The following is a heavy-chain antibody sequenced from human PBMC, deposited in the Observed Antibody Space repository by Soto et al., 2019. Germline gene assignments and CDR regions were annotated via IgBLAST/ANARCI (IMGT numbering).Heavy chain of an antibody. V-gene: IGHV4-31*03. CDR1: GGSFSSGGYY. CDR2: IYYSGST. Sequence: QVQLQESGPGLVKPSQTLSLTCTVSGGSFSSGGYYWSCIRQHPGKGLEWIGYIYYSGSTYYNPSLKSRVTISVDTSKNQFSLKLSSVTAADTAVYYCASRYYDSSGYYLEYFQHWGQGTLVTVS. J-gene: IGHJ1*01. CDR3: ASRYYDSSGYYLEYFQH. D-gene: IGHD3-22*01.